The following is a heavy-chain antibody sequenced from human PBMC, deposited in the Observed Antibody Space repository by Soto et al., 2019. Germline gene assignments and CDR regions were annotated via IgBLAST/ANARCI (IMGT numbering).Heavy chain of an antibody. D-gene: IGHD6-19*01. CDR3: ARDQGQWLVEGAFDI. J-gene: IGHJ3*02. CDR1: GYTFTSYY. CDR2: INPSGGST. V-gene: IGHV1-46*01. Sequence: ASVKVSCKASGYTFTSYYMHWVRQAPGQGLEWMGIINPSGGSTSYAQKFQGRVTMTRDTSTSTVYMELSSLRSEDTAVYYCARDQGQWLVEGAFDIWGQGTMVTVSS.